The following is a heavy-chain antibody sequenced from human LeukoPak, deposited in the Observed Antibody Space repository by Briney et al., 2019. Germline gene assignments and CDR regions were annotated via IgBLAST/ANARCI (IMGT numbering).Heavy chain of an antibody. CDR3: ARRREYSGYDYKEFDY. CDR1: GGSIRSSSSY. J-gene: IGHJ4*02. D-gene: IGHD5-12*01. CDR2: ISYSGST. Sequence: SSETLSLTCTVSGGSIRSSSSYWGWIRQPPGKGLEWIGTISYSGSTYYNPSLKSRVTMSVDTSESQFSLQLTSVTAADTAVYYCARRREYSGYDYKEFDYWGQGTLVTVSS. V-gene: IGHV4-39*01.